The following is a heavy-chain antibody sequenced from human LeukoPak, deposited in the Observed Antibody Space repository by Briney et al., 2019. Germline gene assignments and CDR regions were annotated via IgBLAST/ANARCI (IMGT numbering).Heavy chain of an antibody. CDR2: ISGRGGST. V-gene: IGHV3-23*01. D-gene: IGHD3-22*01. J-gene: IGHJ4*02. CDR1: GFTFSSYA. CDR3: AKGGSPFLYYDSSGYRFDY. Sequence: GGSLRLSCAASGFTFSSYAMSWVRQAPGKGLEWVSAISGRGGSTYYADSVKGRFTISRDNSKNTLYLQMNSLRAEDTAVYYCAKGGSPFLYYDSSGYRFDYWGQGTLVTVSS.